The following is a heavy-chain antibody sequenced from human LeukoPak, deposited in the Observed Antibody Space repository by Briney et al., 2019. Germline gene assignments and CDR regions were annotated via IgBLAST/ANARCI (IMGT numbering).Heavy chain of an antibody. Sequence: GASVKVSCKASGYTFTGYYMHWVRQAPGQGLEWMGWINPNSGGTNYAQKFQGRVTMTRDTSISTAYMELSRLRSDDTAVYYCARDFYDFWSGYYMGIDYWGQGTRVTVSS. V-gene: IGHV1-2*02. J-gene: IGHJ4*02. CDR3: ARDFYDFWSGYYMGIDY. D-gene: IGHD3-3*01. CDR1: GYTFTGYY. CDR2: INPNSGGT.